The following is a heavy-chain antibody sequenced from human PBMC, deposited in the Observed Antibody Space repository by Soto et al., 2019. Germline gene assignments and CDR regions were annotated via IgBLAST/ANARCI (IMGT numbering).Heavy chain of an antibody. V-gene: IGHV3-7*01. J-gene: IGHJ4*02. Sequence: GGSLRLSCAASGFTFSKFWMTWVRQAPGKGLEWVASIKQDGSEKYYVDSVKGRFTISRDNAKNSLYLQMNSLRAEDTAVYYCARDLDFGDYALDYWGQGTLVTVSS. D-gene: IGHD4-17*01. CDR2: IKQDGSEK. CDR1: GFTFSKFW. CDR3: ARDLDFGDYALDY.